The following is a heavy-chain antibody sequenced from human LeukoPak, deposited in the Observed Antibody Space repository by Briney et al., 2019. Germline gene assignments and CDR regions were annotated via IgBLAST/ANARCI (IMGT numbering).Heavy chain of an antibody. CDR3: AFAVFQH. Sequence: GRSLRLSCAASGFTFSNSGMHWVRQAPGKGLEWVAVIWNDGTTQFYADSVKGRFTISRDNSKNTLFLQMNSLRAEDTAVYYCAFAVFQHWGQGTLVTVSS. J-gene: IGHJ1*01. CDR1: GFTFSNSG. CDR2: IWNDGTTQ. V-gene: IGHV3-33*01. D-gene: IGHD3-3*01.